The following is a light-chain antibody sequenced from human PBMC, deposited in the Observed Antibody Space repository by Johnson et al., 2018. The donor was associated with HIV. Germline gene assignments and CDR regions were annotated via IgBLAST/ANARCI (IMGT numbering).Light chain of an antibody. CDR1: SSNIGENF. V-gene: IGLV1-51*02. Sequence: QSVLTQPPSVSAAPGQKVTFSCSGSSSNIGENFVSWYQHLPGTAPKLLIYENNKRPSGIPDRFSGSKSGTSATLGITGLQTGDEADYYCGTWDSSLSFYVFGTGTKVTVL. CDR3: GTWDSSLSFYV. CDR2: ENN. J-gene: IGLJ1*01.